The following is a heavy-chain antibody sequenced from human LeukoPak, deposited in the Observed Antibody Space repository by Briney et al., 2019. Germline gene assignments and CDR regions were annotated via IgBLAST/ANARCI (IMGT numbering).Heavy chain of an antibody. CDR3: ATYKRISGWSVHDY. CDR1: GVSLGSFY. V-gene: IGHV4-59*01. Sequence: SETLSLTCRVSGVSLGSFYCSWPRHPPGMGLEWIGVMHDSGTTLYNPSLKRPVTMSVETSKMQFSLQLSSVTAADTAIYYCATYKRISGWSVHDYWGQATLVAVSS. J-gene: IGHJ4*02. CDR2: MHDSGTT. D-gene: IGHD6-19*01.